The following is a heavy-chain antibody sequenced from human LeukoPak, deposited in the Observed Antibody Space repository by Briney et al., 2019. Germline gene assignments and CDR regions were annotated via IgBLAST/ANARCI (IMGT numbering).Heavy chain of an antibody. D-gene: IGHD3-9*01. CDR2: IKSKTDGGTT. Sequence: GGSLRLSCAAAGFTVSSNYMSWVRQAPGKGLEWVGRIKSKTDGGTTDYVAPVNGRFTISRDDSKNTLYLQMNSLKTAATAVYYCTTEGTSYSDWFPLGYWGQGPLVTVSS. V-gene: IGHV3-15*01. J-gene: IGHJ4*02. CDR3: TTEGTSYSDWFPLGY. CDR1: GFTVSSNY.